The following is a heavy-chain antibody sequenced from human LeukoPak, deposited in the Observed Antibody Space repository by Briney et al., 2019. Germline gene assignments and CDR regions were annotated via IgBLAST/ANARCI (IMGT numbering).Heavy chain of an antibody. CDR3: ASRGEMATYYYYYMDV. CDR1: GGTLSSYA. Sequence: SVKVSCQASGGTLSSYAISWVRQAPGQGLEWMGGIIPIFGTANYAQKFQGRVTITADESTSTAYMELSSLRSEDTAVYYCASRGEMATYYYYYMDVWGKGTTVTVSS. J-gene: IGHJ6*03. CDR2: IIPIFGTA. V-gene: IGHV1-69*13. D-gene: IGHD5-24*01.